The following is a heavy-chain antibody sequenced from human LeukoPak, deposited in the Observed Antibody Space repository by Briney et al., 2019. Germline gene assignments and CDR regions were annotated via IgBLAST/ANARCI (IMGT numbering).Heavy chain of an antibody. J-gene: IGHJ4*02. V-gene: IGHV4-61*02. CDR3: ARALRYDYGGFHYYFDY. CDR1: GGSISSGSYY. D-gene: IGHD4/OR15-4a*01. CDR2: IYTSGST. Sequence: SETLSLTCTVSGGSISSGSYYWSWIRQPAGKGLEWIGRIYTSGSTNYTPSLKSRVTISVDTSQNHFSLKLSSAAAADTAVYYCARALRYDYGGFHYYFDYWGQGTLVTVSS.